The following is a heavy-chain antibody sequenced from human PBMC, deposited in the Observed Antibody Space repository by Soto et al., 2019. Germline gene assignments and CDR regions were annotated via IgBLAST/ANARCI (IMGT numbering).Heavy chain of an antibody. CDR1: GGTFSSYA. Sequence: ASVKVSCKASGGTFSSYAISWVRQAPGQGLEWMGWISANNGNTNYAQNLQGRVTMTTAASTSTAYMELRSLRSDDTAVYYCARDSPPIASWGQGTLVTVSS. CDR2: ISANNGNT. D-gene: IGHD3-3*02. J-gene: IGHJ5*02. CDR3: ARDSPPIAS. V-gene: IGHV1-18*01.